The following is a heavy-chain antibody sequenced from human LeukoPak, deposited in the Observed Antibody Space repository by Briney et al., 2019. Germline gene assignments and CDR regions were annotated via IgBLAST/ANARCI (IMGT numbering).Heavy chain of an antibody. D-gene: IGHD4-17*01. J-gene: IGHJ6*03. V-gene: IGHV1-18*01. CDR1: GYTFTSYG. CDR2: IITYNGNT. CDR3: AKTTVTSEEYFYYYMDV. Sequence: GASVTVSCTTSGYTFTSYGLSWVRQAPGQGLEWMGCIITYNGNTYYSQKLQGRVTMTTDTSTSTAYMELRSLRSDDTAVYYCAKTTVTSEEYFYYYMDVWGKGTTVTVSS.